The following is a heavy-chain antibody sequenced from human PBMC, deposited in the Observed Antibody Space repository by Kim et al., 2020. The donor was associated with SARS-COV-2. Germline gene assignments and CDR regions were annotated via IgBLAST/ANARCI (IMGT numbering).Heavy chain of an antibody. CDR1: GGSISSYY. CDR2: IYYSGST. J-gene: IGHJ4*02. Sequence: SETLSLTCTVSGGSISSYYWSWIRQPPGKGLEWIGYIYYSGSTNYNPSLKSRVTISVDTSKNQFSLKLSSVTAADTAVYYCARWRGYSSSGIDYWGQGT. D-gene: IGHD6-13*01. V-gene: IGHV4-59*01. CDR3: ARWRGYSSSGIDY.